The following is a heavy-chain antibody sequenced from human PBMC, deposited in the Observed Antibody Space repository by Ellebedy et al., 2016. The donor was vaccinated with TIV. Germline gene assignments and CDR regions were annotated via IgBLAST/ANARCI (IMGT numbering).Heavy chain of an antibody. CDR1: GFSFNIYD. Sequence: GESLKISCAASGFSFNIYDMHWVRQATGKGLEWVSAIGAAGDTYYPGSVQGRFTISSENAKNSLYLQINNLRAGDTAVYYCERGGEELTGNFDIWGQGTMVNVSS. D-gene: IGHD3-9*01. CDR2: IGAAGDT. V-gene: IGHV3-13*01. CDR3: ERGGEELTGNFDI. J-gene: IGHJ3*02.